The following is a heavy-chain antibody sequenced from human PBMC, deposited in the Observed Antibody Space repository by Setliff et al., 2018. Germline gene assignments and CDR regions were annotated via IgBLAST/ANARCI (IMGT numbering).Heavy chain of an antibody. Sequence: PSEPLSLTCTVSGDSISSYYWSWIRQPPGKGLEWIGYIYYSGSTNYNPSLKSRVTMSVATFENHFSLKLNSLTAADTAVYYCARVTNWGLDLRFDPWGQGILVTVSS. V-gene: IGHV4-59*01. CDR2: IYYSGST. D-gene: IGHD7-27*01. CDR3: ARVTNWGLDLRFDP. J-gene: IGHJ5*02. CDR1: GDSISSYY.